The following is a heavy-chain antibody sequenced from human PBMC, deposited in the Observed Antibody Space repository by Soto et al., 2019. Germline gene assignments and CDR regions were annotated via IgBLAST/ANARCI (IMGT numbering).Heavy chain of an antibody. CDR1: GGTISSGGYY. Sequence: PSETQSLTCTVSGGTISSGGYYWSWVRKEPGKGLEWIGYIYYSGSTYYNPSLKSRVTISVDTSKNQFSLELSSVTAADTAVYYCARDRSGYGDFDYRGQGTLVTVSS. CDR3: ARDRSGYGDFDY. D-gene: IGHD5-12*01. J-gene: IGHJ4*02. V-gene: IGHV4-31*03. CDR2: IYYSGST.